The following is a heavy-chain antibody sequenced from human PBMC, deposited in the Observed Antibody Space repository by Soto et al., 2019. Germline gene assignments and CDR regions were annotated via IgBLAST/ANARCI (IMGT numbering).Heavy chain of an antibody. CDR2: IYTSGST. CDR1: GGSISSYY. J-gene: IGHJ4*02. D-gene: IGHD6-13*01. CDR3: ARDGRGYIAAAGSKFDY. V-gene: IGHV4-4*07. Sequence: SETLSLTCTVSGGSISSYYWSWIRQPAGKGLEWIGRIYTSGSTNYNPSLKSRVTMSVDTSKNQFSLKLSSVTAADTAVYYCARDGRGYIAAAGSKFDYWGQGTMVTVSS.